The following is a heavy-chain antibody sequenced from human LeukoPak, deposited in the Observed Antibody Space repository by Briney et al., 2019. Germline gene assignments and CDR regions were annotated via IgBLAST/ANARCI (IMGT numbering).Heavy chain of an antibody. D-gene: IGHD5-18*01. Sequence: ASVKSSCKASGYTFTSYGISWVRQAPGQGLEWMGWISAYNGNTNYAQKLQGRVTMTTDTSTSTAYRELRSLRSDDTAVYYCARDSGPEIQLWLNPYYYYGIDVWGQGTTVTVSS. CDR3: ARDSGPEIQLWLNPYYYYGIDV. V-gene: IGHV1-18*01. CDR2: ISAYNGNT. CDR1: GYTFTSYG. J-gene: IGHJ6*02.